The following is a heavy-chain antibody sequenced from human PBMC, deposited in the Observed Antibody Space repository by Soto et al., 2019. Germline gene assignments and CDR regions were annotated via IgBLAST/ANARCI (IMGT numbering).Heavy chain of an antibody. D-gene: IGHD3-22*01. CDR2: IIPIFGTA. CDR3: ARGMNYYDSSGYYGWGLDAFDI. CDR1: GGTSSSYA. V-gene: IGHV1-69*13. Sequence: SVKVSCKASGGTSSSYAISWVRQAPGQGLEWMGGIIPIFGTANYAQKFQGRVTITADESTSTAYMELSSLRSEDTAVYYCARGMNYYDSSGYYGWGLDAFDIWGQGTMVTVSS. J-gene: IGHJ3*02.